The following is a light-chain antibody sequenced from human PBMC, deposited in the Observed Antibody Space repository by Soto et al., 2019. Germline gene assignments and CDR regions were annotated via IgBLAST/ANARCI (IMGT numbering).Light chain of an antibody. CDR3: QQYHDWPLT. CDR2: GAS. J-gene: IGKJ3*01. Sequence: EIVLTQSPATLSMSPGERATLSCRASQNINNNLAWYQHKPGQGPWLLIYGASTRAIGIPARFSGSGSGTEFTLTISSLQSEDFAVYYCQQYHDWPLTFGPGTNLDIK. CDR1: QNINNN. V-gene: IGKV3-15*01.